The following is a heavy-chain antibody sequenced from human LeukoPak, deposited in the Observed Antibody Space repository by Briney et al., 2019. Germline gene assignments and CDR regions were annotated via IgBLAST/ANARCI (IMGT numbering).Heavy chain of an antibody. CDR2: IFSDASST. CDR3: AIVLQNSGRYFDY. CDR1: GFTFSSYW. D-gene: IGHD6-19*01. J-gene: IGHJ4*02. Sequence: GGSLRLSCAASGFTFSSYWMHWVRHAPGKGLVCVSRIFSDASSTNYADSVKGRFTISRDNAKNTLYLQMNSLRADDTAVYYCAIVLQNSGRYFDYWGQGTLVTVSS. V-gene: IGHV3-74*01.